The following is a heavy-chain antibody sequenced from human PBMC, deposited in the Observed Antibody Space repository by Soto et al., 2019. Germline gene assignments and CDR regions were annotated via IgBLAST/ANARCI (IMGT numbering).Heavy chain of an antibody. CDR3: ARDRHYDFWSGPALYGMDV. CDR2: IYYSGST. J-gene: IGHJ6*02. Sequence: PSETLSLTCTVSGGPISSGGYYWSWIRQHPGKGLEWIGYIYYSGSTYYNPSLKSRVTISVDTSKNQVSLKLSSVTAADTAVYYCARDRHYDFWSGPALYGMDVWGQGTTVTVSS. V-gene: IGHV4-31*03. D-gene: IGHD3-3*01. CDR1: GGPISSGGYY.